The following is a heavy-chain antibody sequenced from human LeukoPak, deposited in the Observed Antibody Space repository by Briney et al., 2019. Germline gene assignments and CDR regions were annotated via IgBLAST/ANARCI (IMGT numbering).Heavy chain of an antibody. CDR2: INLHTGGA. J-gene: IGHJ6*02. Sequence: ASVKVSCKSSGYTFTDYFLHWVRQAPGQGLEWMGYINLHTGGAHYAQKFQDWVSLTRDTSIDTAFMELSSLRSDATAIYYCARDFLGRTNGGSNYLGMDVWGQGTTVTVSS. V-gene: IGHV1-2*04. D-gene: IGHD2-8*01. CDR3: ARDFLGRTNGGSNYLGMDV. CDR1: GYTFTDYF.